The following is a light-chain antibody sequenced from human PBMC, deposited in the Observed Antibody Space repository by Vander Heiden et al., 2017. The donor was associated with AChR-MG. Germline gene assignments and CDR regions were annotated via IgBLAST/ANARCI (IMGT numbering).Light chain of an antibody. Sequence: DIQMTQSPSSLPASVGDRVTITCRASQSISNTYVNWYQLKPGKAPRLLIFATSTLQTGVPSRFSGSGSVTDFTLTITTLLPEDSATYYCQQSYTLPLTFGGGTKVEI. CDR2: ATS. CDR1: QSISNTY. J-gene: IGKJ4*01. CDR3: QQSYTLPLT. V-gene: IGKV1-39*01.